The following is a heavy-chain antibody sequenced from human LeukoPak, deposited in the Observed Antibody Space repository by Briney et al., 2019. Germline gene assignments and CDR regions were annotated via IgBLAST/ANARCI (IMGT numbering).Heavy chain of an antibody. V-gene: IGHV3-23*01. Sequence: GGSLRLSCAASGFTFSDYAMSWVRQAPGKGLEWVSAISTRGSITYYADSVKGRFTISRDNLKNTLYVQMNSLRAEDTAVYYCTKITGGNYWGQGTQVTVSS. CDR3: TKITGGNY. CDR1: GFTFSDYA. J-gene: IGHJ4*02. CDR2: ISTRGSIT. D-gene: IGHD1-26*01.